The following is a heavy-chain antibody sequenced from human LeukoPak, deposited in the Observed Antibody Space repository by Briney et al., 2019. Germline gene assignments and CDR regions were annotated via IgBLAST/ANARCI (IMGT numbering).Heavy chain of an antibody. D-gene: IGHD1-1*01. J-gene: IGHJ6*02. Sequence: GESLKISCKGPGYSFTTYWIGWVRQMRGKGLEWMGIIYPGDSDTRYCPSFQGKVSVSAAKAISTAYLQWSSLKASDAAMYYCAVGTTTFYGMDVWGQGTTVTVSS. V-gene: IGHV5-51*01. CDR1: GYSFTTYW. CDR3: AVGTTTFYGMDV. CDR2: IYPGDSDT.